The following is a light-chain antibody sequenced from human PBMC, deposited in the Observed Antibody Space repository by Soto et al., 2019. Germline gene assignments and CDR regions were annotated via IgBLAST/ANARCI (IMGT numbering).Light chain of an antibody. CDR3: CSYAGSYTL. V-gene: IGLV2-11*01. Sequence: QSVLTQPRSVSGSPGQSVTISCTGTNSDVGGYNFVSWYQQHPGKAPKLVIYDVSERPSGVPDRFSASKSGNTASLTISGLQTEDEADYYCCSYAGSYTLFGGGTKVTVL. CDR1: NSDVGGYNF. J-gene: IGLJ2*01. CDR2: DVS.